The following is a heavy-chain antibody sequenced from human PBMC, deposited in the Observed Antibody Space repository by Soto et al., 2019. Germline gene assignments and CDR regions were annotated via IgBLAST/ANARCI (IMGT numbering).Heavy chain of an antibody. Sequence: SETLSLTCAVYGGSFSGYYWSWIRQPPGKGLEWIGEINHSGSTNYNPSLKSRVTISVDTSKNQFSLKLSSVTAADTAVYYCARGRRTWYSSGTNWFDPWGQGTLVTVSS. CDR1: GGSFSGYY. J-gene: IGHJ5*02. CDR3: ARGRRTWYSSGTNWFDP. D-gene: IGHD6-19*01. CDR2: INHSGST. V-gene: IGHV4-34*01.